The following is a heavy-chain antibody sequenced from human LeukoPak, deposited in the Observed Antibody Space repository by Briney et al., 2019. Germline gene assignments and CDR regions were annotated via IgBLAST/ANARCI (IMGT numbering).Heavy chain of an antibody. J-gene: IGHJ6*04. Sequence: GGSLRLSCAASGFIFNDYTMHWVRQAPGKGPEWVSLSNWDGSETYYADSVKGRFTISRDNAKNSLYLQMNSLRAEGTAVYYCAELGITMIGGVWGKGTTVTISS. D-gene: IGHD3-10*02. CDR1: GFIFNDYT. CDR2: SNWDGSET. CDR3: AELGITMIGGV. V-gene: IGHV3-43*01.